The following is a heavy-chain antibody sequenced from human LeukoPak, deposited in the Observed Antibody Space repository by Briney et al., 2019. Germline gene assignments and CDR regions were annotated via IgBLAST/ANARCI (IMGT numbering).Heavy chain of an antibody. CDR2: INPSGGST. J-gene: IGHJ6*03. V-gene: IGHV1-46*01. CDR1: GYSFTSYY. D-gene: IGHD1-26*01. CDR3: AREGPPSGSYSYYYYMDV. Sequence: ASVKVSCKASGYSFTSYYMHWVRQAPGQGLEWMGIINPSGGSTSYAQKFQGRVTMTRDTFTSTVYMELSSLRSEDTAVYYCAREGPPSGSYSYYYYMDVWGKGTTVTVSS.